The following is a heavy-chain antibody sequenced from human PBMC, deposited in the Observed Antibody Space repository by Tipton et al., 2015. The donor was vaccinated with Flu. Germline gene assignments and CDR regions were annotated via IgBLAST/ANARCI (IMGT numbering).Heavy chain of an antibody. J-gene: IGHJ6*02. CDR2: ISSSGGTM. D-gene: IGHD2-2*01. Sequence: QLVQSGGGLVQPGGSLRLSCAASGFTFSSYEMNWVRQAPGNGLDWISYISSSGGTMYYADSVKGRFTISRDNAKNALYLQMNSLRAEDTAVYYCAINVAAKSSTSSRGMDVWGQGTTVTVSS. CDR1: GFTFSSYE. CDR3: AINVAAKSSTSSRGMDV. V-gene: IGHV3-48*03.